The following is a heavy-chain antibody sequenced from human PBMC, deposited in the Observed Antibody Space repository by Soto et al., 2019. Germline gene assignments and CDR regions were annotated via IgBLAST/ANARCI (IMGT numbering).Heavy chain of an antibody. Sequence: QVRLVQSAAEVKKPGASVKVSCKASGYTFIRYGITWVRQAPGQGLERMGWISAYNDYTNYAQKLQGRVTMTTDTSTSTVYMELLSLRSDDTAVYYCARGGYYDKVWGKMNYYGLDVWGQGTTVTVSS. V-gene: IGHV1-18*01. J-gene: IGHJ6*02. CDR2: ISAYNDYT. CDR1: GYTFIRYG. D-gene: IGHD3-16*01. CDR3: ARGGYYDKVWGKMNYYGLDV.